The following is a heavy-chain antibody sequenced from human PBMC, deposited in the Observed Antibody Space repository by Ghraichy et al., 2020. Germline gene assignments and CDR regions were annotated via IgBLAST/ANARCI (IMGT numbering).Heavy chain of an antibody. CDR1: GASITNFY. CDR2: ILHSGIT. V-gene: IGHV4-59*08. J-gene: IGHJ6*03. Sequence: SETLSLTCNVSGASITNFYWTWIRQPPGKGLEWIGYILHSGITDYNPSLKRRLTMSVDTSKKQFSLSLRSVTASDTAVYYCARLGSGSFNYYYYYMDVWGKGTTVTVSS. D-gene: IGHD1-26*01. CDR3: ARLGSGSFNYYYYYMDV.